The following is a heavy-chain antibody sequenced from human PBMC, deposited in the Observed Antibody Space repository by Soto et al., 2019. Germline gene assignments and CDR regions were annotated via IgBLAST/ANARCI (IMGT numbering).Heavy chain of an antibody. D-gene: IGHD4-17*01. CDR3: AKDSTESGKFEY. CDR2: ISYDGSNK. V-gene: IGHV3-30*18. CDR1: GFTFSSYG. J-gene: IGHJ4*02. Sequence: GGSLRLSCAASGFTFSSYGMHWVRQAPGKGLEWVAVISYDGSNKYYADSVKGRFTISRDNSKNTLYLQMNSLRAEDTAVYYCAKDSTESGKFEYWGQGTLVTVSS.